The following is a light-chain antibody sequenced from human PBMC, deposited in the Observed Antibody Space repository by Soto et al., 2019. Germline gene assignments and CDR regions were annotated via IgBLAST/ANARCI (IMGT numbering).Light chain of an antibody. Sequence: DIQMTQSPSSLSASVGDRVTITCQASQDINNYLNWFQQKPGKAPKLLIYDASSLQTGVPSRFSGSGSGTDFTFTISSLQPEDNGTYYCQQYDNVPRTFGQGTRLEI. J-gene: IGKJ2*01. CDR3: QQYDNVPRT. V-gene: IGKV1-33*01. CDR1: QDINNY. CDR2: DAS.